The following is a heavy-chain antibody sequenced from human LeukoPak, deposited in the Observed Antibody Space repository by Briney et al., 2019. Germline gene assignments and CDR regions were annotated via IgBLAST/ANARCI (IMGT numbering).Heavy chain of an antibody. CDR2: IYPGDSDT. CDR3: ARQDCYSANCYLEY. D-gene: IGHD2-2*01. J-gene: IGHJ4*02. CDR1: GYSFSSYW. V-gene: IGHV5-51*01. Sequence: HGESLKISCKGSGYSFSSYWIGWVRQMPGKGLEWMGIIYPGDSDTRYSPSLQGQASFSVDKSINTAYLQWSTLEASDTAMYYCARQDCYSANCYLEYWGQGTLVTVSS.